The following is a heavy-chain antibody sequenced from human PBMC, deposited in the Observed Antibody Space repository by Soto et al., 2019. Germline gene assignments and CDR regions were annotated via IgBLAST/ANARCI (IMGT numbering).Heavy chain of an antibody. Sequence: LSLTCAITGDSVSSNSAGWSWVRQSPSRGLEWLGRTYYRSKWYYEYAVSVRGRITINPDTSKNQYSLQLNSVTPEDTAVYFCARGEQYSGRIFDYWGQGTLVTVSS. V-gene: IGHV6-1*01. J-gene: IGHJ4*01. CDR2: TYYRSKWYY. D-gene: IGHD1-26*01. CDR1: GDSVSSNSAG. CDR3: ARGEQYSGRIFDY.